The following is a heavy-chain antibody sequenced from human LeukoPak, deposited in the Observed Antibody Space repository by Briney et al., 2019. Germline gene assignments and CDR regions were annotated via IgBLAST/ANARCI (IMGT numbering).Heavy chain of an antibody. D-gene: IGHD5-18*01. CDR1: GGSFSGYY. V-gene: IGHV4-59*08. Sequence: SETLCLTCAVYGGSFSGYYWSWTRQPPGKVLEWIGYIYYSGSTNYNPSLKSRVTISVDTSKNQFSLKLSSVTAADTAVYYCARRDTAMVFFDYWGQGTLVTVSS. J-gene: IGHJ4*02. CDR2: IYYSGST. CDR3: ARRDTAMVFFDY.